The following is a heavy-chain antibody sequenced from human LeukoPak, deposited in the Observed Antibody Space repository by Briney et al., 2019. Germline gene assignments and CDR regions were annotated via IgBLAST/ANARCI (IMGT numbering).Heavy chain of an antibody. J-gene: IGHJ6*02. D-gene: IGHD3-10*01. Sequence: HSGGSLRLSCAASGFTFSSYAMSWVRQAPGKVPGWVPAISGSGGRTYYADPVQGRFTISRDNSKNTLYVQMNSLRAEDTAVYYCAKSGSFYYHMDVWGQGTTVTVSS. CDR2: ISGSGGRT. V-gene: IGHV3-23*01. CDR1: GFTFSSYA. CDR3: AKSGSFYYHMDV.